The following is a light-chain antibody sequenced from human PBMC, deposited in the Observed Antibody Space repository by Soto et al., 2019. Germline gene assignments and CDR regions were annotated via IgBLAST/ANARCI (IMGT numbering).Light chain of an antibody. Sequence: EIVLTQSPATLSLSPGERAALSCRASQSVSSYLAWYQQNPGQAPRLLIYDASKRATGIPASFSGSGSGTDFTLTISSLEPEDFAVYFCPQRSNWPSTFGGGTKVEI. V-gene: IGKV3-11*01. J-gene: IGKJ4*01. CDR1: QSVSSY. CDR2: DAS. CDR3: PQRSNWPST.